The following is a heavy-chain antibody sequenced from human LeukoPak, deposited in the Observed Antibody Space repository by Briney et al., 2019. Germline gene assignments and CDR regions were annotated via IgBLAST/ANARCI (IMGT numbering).Heavy chain of an antibody. CDR1: GGSISSSNYD. Sequence: SETLSLTCSVSGGSISSSNYDWSCIRPPAGKGLGWIGRIYTSESTNSNPSLNRRATMSVDTSRNQFSLKFSSVTAADPAVYYCAGSSRSGPLLDYLRRLYGDYFDYWGQGTLVTVSS. V-gene: IGHV4-61*02. J-gene: IGHJ4*02. D-gene: IGHD4-17*01. CDR3: AGSSRSGPLLDYLRRLYGDYFDY. CDR2: IYTSEST.